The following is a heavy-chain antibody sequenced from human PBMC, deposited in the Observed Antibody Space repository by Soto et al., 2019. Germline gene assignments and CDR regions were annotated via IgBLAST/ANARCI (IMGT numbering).Heavy chain of an antibody. CDR1: GFSVSSKY. D-gene: IGHD2-8*01. CDR3: TGGDVHFNGDRYYGVPMDV. Sequence: EVQLVESGGDLVQPGGSLRLSCAAAGFSVSSKYMSWVRQAPGKGLEWVSLIQSGGTTYYAGSVKGRFTISRDYSAITLFLQMNSLRGEDTAVHYGTGGDVHFNGDRYYGVPMDVWGKGTTVTVSA. V-gene: IGHV3-66*01. J-gene: IGHJ6*04. CDR2: IQSGGTT.